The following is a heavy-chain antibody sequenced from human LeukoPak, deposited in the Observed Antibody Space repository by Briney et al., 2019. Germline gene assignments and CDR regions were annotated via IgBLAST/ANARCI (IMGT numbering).Heavy chain of an antibody. CDR2: IFPGDSDT. Sequence: GESLKISCKGSGYSFTSNWIGWVRQMPGKGLEWMGIIFPGDSDTRYSPAFQGQVTISADKSISTAYLQWSSLKASDTAMYYCATLDSGRWYYWGEGTRVSVYS. V-gene: IGHV5-51*01. J-gene: IGHJ1*01. CDR1: GYSFTSNW. CDR3: ATLDSGRWYY. D-gene: IGHD1-26*01.